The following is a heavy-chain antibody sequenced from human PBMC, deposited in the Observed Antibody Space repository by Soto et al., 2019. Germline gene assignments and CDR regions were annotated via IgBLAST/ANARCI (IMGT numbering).Heavy chain of an antibody. CDR1: GYSFTSYD. CDR2: MNPNSADT. J-gene: IGHJ6*03. V-gene: IGHV1-8*01. CDR3: ARGGFREPHMDV. Sequence: QVQLVQSGAEVKKPGASVKVSCKASGYSFTSYDMNWVRQVPGHGPEWMGWMNPNSADTGYAQKVQGRVTMSRDMSTRTMYMELSGLTSEDTVVYYCARGGFREPHMDVWGRGTTVTVSS.